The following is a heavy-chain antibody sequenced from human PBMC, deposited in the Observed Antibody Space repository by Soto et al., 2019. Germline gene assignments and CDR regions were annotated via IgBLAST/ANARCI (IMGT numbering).Heavy chain of an antibody. V-gene: IGHV1-69*01. J-gene: IGHJ5*02. D-gene: IGHD2-15*01. CDR1: GGTFSIYT. CDR2: GSA. CDR3: GLERTPDIAWFDR. Sequence: QVQLVQSGAEVKKPGSSVKVSCQASGGTFSIYTISWVRQAPGQGLEWMGGSANSAQKFQCRLTVTADESTSTVYLELSSLTSEDSAVHYCGLERTPDIAWFDRWAPGTLVCVSS.